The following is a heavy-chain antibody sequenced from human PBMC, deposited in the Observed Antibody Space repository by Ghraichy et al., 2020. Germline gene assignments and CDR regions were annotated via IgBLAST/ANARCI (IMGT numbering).Heavy chain of an antibody. CDR2: IYYSGST. J-gene: IGHJ4*02. CDR1: GGSISSSSYY. CDR3: ADTPAPYYDFWSGSLGY. V-gene: IGHV4-39*01. Sequence: SQTLSLTCTVSGGSISSSSYYWGWIRQPPGKGLEWIGSIYYSGSTYYNPSLKSRVTISVDTSKNQFSLKLSSVTAADTAVYYCADTPAPYYDFWSGSLGYWGQGTLVTVSS. D-gene: IGHD3-3*01.